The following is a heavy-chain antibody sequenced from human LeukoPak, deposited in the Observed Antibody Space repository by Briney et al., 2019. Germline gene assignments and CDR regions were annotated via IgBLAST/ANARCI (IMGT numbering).Heavy chain of an antibody. J-gene: IGHJ4*02. CDR2: IIPIFGTA. CDR1: GGTFSSYA. Sequence: ASVKVSCKASGGTFSSYAISWVRQAPGQGLEWMGGIIPIFGTANYAQKFQGRVTITADESTSTAYMELSSLRSEDTAVYYCASGGYSGYEWDYYFDYWGQGTLVTVSS. V-gene: IGHV1-69*13. D-gene: IGHD5-12*01. CDR3: ASGGYSGYEWDYYFDY.